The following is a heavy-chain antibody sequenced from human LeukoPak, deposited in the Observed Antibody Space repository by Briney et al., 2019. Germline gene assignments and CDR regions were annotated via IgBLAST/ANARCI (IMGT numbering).Heavy chain of an antibody. CDR2: ISYDGSNK. CDR1: GFTFSSYG. D-gene: IGHD4-17*01. CDR3: AKDPGTVTTSPHYFDY. J-gene: IGHJ4*02. V-gene: IGHV3-30*18. Sequence: GRSLRLSCAASGFTFSSYGMHWVRQAPGKGLEWVAVISYDGSNKYYADSVKGRFTISRDNFKNTLYLQMNSLRAEDTAVYYCAKDPGTVTTSPHYFDYWGQGTLVTVSS.